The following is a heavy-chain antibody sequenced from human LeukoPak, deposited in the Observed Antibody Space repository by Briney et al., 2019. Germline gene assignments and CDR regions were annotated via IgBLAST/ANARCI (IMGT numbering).Heavy chain of an antibody. CDR1: GFTFSSYA. D-gene: IGHD6-19*01. CDR3: ARDLAVAGTADY. CDR2: MSYDGSNK. V-gene: IGHV3-30-3*01. Sequence: GGSLRLSCAASGFTFSSYAMHWVRQAPGKGLEWVAVMSYDGSNKYYADSVKGRFTISRDNSKNTLYLQMNSLRAEDTAVYYCARDLAVAGTADYWGQGTLVTVSS. J-gene: IGHJ4*02.